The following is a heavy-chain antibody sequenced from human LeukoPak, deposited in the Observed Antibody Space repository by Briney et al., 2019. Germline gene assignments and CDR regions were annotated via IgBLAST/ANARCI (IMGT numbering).Heavy chain of an antibody. D-gene: IGHD3-22*01. Sequence: GSSVKVSCKASGGTFSSYAISWVRQAAGQGLEWMGGIIPIFGTANYAQKFQGRVTITTDESTSTAYMELSSLRSEDTAVYYCARAGKSYYYDSSGYQNDYWGQGTRVTVSS. J-gene: IGHJ4*02. CDR3: ARAGKSYYYDSSGYQNDY. CDR2: IIPIFGTA. CDR1: GGTFSSYA. V-gene: IGHV1-69*05.